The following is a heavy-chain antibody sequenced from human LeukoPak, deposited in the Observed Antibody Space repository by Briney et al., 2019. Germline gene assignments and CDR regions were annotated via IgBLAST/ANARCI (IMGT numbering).Heavy chain of an antibody. CDR1: GFTFSSYS. CDR2: IRSKVYGGTT. CDR3: TRGDYYDSSGYYQPYFDY. J-gene: IGHJ4*02. Sequence: GGSLRLSCAASGFTFSSYSMNWVRQAPGKGLEWVGFIRSKVYGGTTEYAASVKGRFTISRDDSKSIAYLQMNSLKTEDTAVYYCTRGDYYDSSGYYQPYFDYWGQGTLSPSPQ. V-gene: IGHV3-49*04. D-gene: IGHD3-22*01.